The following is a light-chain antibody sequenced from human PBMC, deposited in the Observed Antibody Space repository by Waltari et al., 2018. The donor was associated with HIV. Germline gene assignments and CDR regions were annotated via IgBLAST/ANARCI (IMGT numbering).Light chain of an antibody. Sequence: DIQMTQSPSSLSASVGDRVTITCRASQAISNSLAWYQQKPGKAPKLLLYAASRLESGVPSRFSGSRSGTEYARTISSLQPEDFAVYYCQQYFSPPPLTFGGGTKVEIK. J-gene: IGKJ4*01. V-gene: IGKV1-NL1*01. CDR1: QAISNS. CDR3: QQYFSPPPLT. CDR2: AAS.